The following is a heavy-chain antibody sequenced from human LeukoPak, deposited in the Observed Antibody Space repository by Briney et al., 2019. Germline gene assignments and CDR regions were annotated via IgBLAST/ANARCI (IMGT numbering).Heavy chain of an antibody. CDR2: ISGSGGST. V-gene: IGHV3-23*01. D-gene: IGHD3-3*01. J-gene: IGHJ4*02. CDR3: AKELYDFWSGYFLYYFDY. Sequence: GGSLRLSCAASGFTFSSYAMSWVRQAPGKGLEWISAISGSGGSTYYADSVKGRFTISRDNSKNTLYLQMNSLRAEDTAVYYCAKELYDFWSGYFLYYFDYWGQGTLVTVSS. CDR1: GFTFSSYA.